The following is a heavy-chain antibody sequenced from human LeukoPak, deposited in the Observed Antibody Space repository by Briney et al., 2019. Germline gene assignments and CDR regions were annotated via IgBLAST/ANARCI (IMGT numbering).Heavy chain of an antibody. Sequence: ASVKVSCKASGYTFTDYYMHWVRQAPGQGLEWMGWINPKSGGRSYAQRFQGRVTMTRDTSISTAYMELSRLRSDDTAVYYCATGERLFPAAMWFDYWGQGTLVTVSS. J-gene: IGHJ4*02. CDR3: ATGERLFPAAMWFDY. CDR1: GYTFTDYY. V-gene: IGHV1-2*02. CDR2: INPKSGGR. D-gene: IGHD2-2*01.